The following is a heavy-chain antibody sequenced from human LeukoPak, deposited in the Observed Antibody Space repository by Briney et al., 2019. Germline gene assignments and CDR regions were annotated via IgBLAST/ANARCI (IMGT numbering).Heavy chain of an antibody. V-gene: IGHV1-18*01. Sequence: ASVKVSCKASGYTFTSYGISWVRQAPGQGLELMGWISAYNGNTNYAQKLQGRVTTTTDTSTNTAYMVLRSLRSDDTAVYYCARDLLIAVAGTLDYWGQGTLVTVSS. CDR3: ARDLLIAVAGTLDY. J-gene: IGHJ4*02. CDR2: ISAYNGNT. CDR1: GYTFTSYG. D-gene: IGHD6-19*01.